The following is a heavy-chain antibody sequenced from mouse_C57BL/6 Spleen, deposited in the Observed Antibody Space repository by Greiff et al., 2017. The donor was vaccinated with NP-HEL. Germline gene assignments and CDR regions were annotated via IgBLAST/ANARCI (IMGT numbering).Heavy chain of an antibody. Sequence: EVQGVESGGGLVKPGGSLKLSCAASGFTFSSYAMSWVRQTPEKRLEWVATISDGGSYTYYPDNVKGRFTISRDNAKNNLYLQMSHLKSEDTAMYYCARDLDTTAYYYAMDYWGQGTSVTVSS. D-gene: IGHD1-2*01. CDR1: GFTFSSYA. CDR3: ARDLDTTAYYYAMDY. CDR2: ISDGGSYT. J-gene: IGHJ4*01. V-gene: IGHV5-4*01.